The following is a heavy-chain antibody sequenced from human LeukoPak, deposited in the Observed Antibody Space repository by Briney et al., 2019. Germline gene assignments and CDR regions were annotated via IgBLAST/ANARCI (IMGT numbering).Heavy chain of an antibody. Sequence: GGSLRLSCAASGFTFSNYSMNWVRQAPGNPGKGLEWVSYISSSSSTIYYADSVKGRFTISRDNAKNSLYLQINSLRDEDTAVYYCARFGSSGWYLDYWGQGTLVTVSS. J-gene: IGHJ4*02. CDR2: ISSSSSTI. CDR1: GFTFSNYS. V-gene: IGHV3-48*02. CDR3: ARFGSSGWYLDY. D-gene: IGHD6-19*01.